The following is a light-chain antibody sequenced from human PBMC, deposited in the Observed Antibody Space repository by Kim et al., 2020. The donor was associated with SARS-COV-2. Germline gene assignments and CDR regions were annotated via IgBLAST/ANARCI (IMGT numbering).Light chain of an antibody. J-gene: IGKJ5*01. V-gene: IGKV3-15*01. CDR3: QQYNNWPPVT. CDR1: QGVSSN. CDR2: GAS. Sequence: EIVLTQSPGTLSLSPGDRATLSCRASQGVSSNLAWFQQKPGQAPRLLIYGASTRATGIPARFSGTGSGTEFTLTISSLQSEDFAVYYCQQYNNWPPVTFGQGTRLEIK.